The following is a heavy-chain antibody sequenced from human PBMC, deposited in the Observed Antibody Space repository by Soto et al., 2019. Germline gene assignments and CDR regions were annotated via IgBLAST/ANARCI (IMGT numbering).Heavy chain of an antibody. CDR2: INHSGST. CDR1: GGSFSDYF. J-gene: IGHJ6*02. D-gene: IGHD6-6*01. V-gene: IGHV4-34*01. Sequence: SETLSLTCAVYGGSFSDYFWTWIRQPPGKGLEWIGEINHSGSTNFNPSLKSRVAISADTSRNPFSLRVTSVTAADTAVYYCAGREFASSSFHYYYYAVDVWGQGTAVTV. CDR3: AGREFASSSFHYYYYAVDV.